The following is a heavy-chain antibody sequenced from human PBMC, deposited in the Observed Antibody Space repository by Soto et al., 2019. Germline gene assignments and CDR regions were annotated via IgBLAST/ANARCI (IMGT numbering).Heavy chain of an antibody. Sequence: QVQLVESGGGVVQPGRSLRLSCEASGFTFSSYGMHWVRQAPGKGREWVAVIWYDGSNKYYADSVKGRFTISRDNSKNTLYLQMNSLRAEDTAVYYCARTDFWSGPASLDAFDIWGQGTMVTVSS. J-gene: IGHJ3*02. CDR2: IWYDGSNK. CDR1: GFTFSSYG. CDR3: ARTDFWSGPASLDAFDI. D-gene: IGHD3-3*01. V-gene: IGHV3-33*01.